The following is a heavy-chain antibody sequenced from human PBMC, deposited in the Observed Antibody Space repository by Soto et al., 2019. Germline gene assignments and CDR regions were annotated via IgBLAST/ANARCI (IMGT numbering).Heavy chain of an antibody. Sequence: PGGSLRLSCAASGFTFSTYAMTWVRQAPGRGLEWVSTILHDETAFYTDSVKGRFTISRDNVRGTLYLQMNGLRVADAALYFCAKDLFPTSGQRFFFESWGQGSLVTVSS. CDR3: AKDLFPTSGQRFFFES. CDR1: GFTFSTYA. CDR2: ILHDETA. J-gene: IGHJ4*02. V-gene: IGHV3-23*01. D-gene: IGHD2-21*01.